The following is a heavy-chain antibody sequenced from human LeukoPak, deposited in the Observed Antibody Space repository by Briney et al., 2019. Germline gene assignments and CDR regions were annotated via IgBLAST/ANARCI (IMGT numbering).Heavy chain of an antibody. J-gene: IGHJ6*03. CDR2: IYGSGIT. D-gene: IGHD3-22*01. CDR1: GGSIISNY. Sequence: SETLSLTCTVSGGSIISNYWSWIRQSAGTGPECIGRIYGSGITDYNPSLKSRVTMSLDTSRKQFSLRLTSVTAADTAVYYCARLKFYDSTGYSPGYYMDVWGKGTTVSVFS. CDR3: ARLKFYDSTGYSPGYYMDV. V-gene: IGHV4-4*07.